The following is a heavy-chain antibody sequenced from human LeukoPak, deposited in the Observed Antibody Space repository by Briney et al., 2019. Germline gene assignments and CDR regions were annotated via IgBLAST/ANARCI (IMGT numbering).Heavy chain of an antibody. CDR1: GYTFTGYY. D-gene: IGHD3-10*01. Sequence: ASVKVSCKASGYTFTGYYMHWVRQAPGQGLEWMGRINPNSGGTNYAQKFQGRVTMTRDTSISTAYMELSRLRSDDTAVYYCAAAKRSYYAFDIWGQGTMVTVSS. CDR2: INPNSGGT. J-gene: IGHJ3*02. CDR3: AAAKRSYYAFDI. V-gene: IGHV1-2*06.